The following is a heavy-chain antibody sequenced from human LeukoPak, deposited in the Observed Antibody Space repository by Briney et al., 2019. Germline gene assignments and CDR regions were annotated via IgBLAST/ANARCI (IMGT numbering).Heavy chain of an antibody. V-gene: IGHV1-69*04. Sequence: SVKVSCKASGGTFSSYAISWVRQAPGQGLEWMGRIIPILGIANYAQKFQGRVTITADKSTSTAYMELSSLRSEDTAVYYCARDYYGSGSFIRFDYRGQGTLVTVSS. J-gene: IGHJ4*02. CDR1: GGTFSSYA. CDR2: IIPILGIA. CDR3: ARDYYGSGSFIRFDY. D-gene: IGHD3-10*01.